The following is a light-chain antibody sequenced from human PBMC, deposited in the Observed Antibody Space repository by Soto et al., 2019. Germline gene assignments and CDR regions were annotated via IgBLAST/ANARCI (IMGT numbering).Light chain of an antibody. CDR1: SSNIGTNIGTNY. CDR3: AIWDDSVDGWV. Sequence: QSVLTQPPSASGTPGQRVTISCSGSSSNIGTNIGTNYVYWYQQFPGTAPKLLIYRNDQRPSGVPDRFSGSKSGTSASLAISGLRSEDEADYYCAIWDDSVDGWVFGGGTKVTVL. V-gene: IGLV1-47*01. J-gene: IGLJ3*02. CDR2: RND.